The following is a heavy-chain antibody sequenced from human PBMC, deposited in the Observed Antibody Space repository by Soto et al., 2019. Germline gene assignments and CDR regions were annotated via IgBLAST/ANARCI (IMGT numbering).Heavy chain of an antibody. Sequence: GGSLRLSCAAAGFTFSSYGMHWVRQTPGKGLEWVAAISYDGTYKYYADSVKGRFTISRDNSKNTLNLQMNSLKTEDTAVYYCARDRALLHTTSRGFFDYWGRGTLVTVSS. CDR2: ISYDGTYK. D-gene: IGHD2-2*01. CDR1: GFTFSSYG. J-gene: IGHJ4*02. CDR3: ARDRALLHTTSRGFFDY. V-gene: IGHV3-30*03.